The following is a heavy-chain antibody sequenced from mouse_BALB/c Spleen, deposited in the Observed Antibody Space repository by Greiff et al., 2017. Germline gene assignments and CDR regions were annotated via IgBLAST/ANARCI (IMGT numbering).Heavy chain of an antibody. Sequence: EVQGVESGGGLVKPGGSLKLSCAASGFTFSSYAMSWVRQTPEKRLEWVASISSGGSTYYPDSVKGRFTISRDNARNILYLQMSSLRSEDTAMYYCARRPTVVATCPYIDYWGQGTTLTVSS. J-gene: IGHJ2*01. CDR1: GFTFSSYA. CDR3: ARRPTVVATCPYIDY. V-gene: IGHV5-6-5*01. CDR2: ISSGGST. D-gene: IGHD1-1*01.